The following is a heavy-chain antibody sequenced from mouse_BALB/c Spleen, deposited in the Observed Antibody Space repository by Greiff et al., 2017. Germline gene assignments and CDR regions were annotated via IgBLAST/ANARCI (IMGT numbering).Heavy chain of an antibody. CDR2: ISSGGSYT. J-gene: IGHJ3*01. CDR3: ARGYYYALAY. D-gene: IGHD1-1*01. Sequence: VQLKESGGGLVKPGGSLKLSCAASGFTFSSYAMSWVRQSPEKRLEWVAEISSGGSYTYYPDTVTGRFTISRDNAKNTLYLEMSSLRSEDTAMYYCARGYYYALAYWGQGTLVTVSA. V-gene: IGHV5-9-4*01. CDR1: GFTFSSYA.